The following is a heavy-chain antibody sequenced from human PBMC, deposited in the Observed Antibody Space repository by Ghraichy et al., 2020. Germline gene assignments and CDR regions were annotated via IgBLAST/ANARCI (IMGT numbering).Heavy chain of an antibody. CDR3: ARSPKLGSYYYYYMDV. J-gene: IGHJ6*03. CDR1: GGSISSYY. D-gene: IGHD1-7*01. V-gene: IGHV4-59*01. Sequence: SETLSLTCTVSGGSISSYYWSWIRQPPGKGLEWIGYIYYSGSTNYNPSLKSRVTISVDTSKNQFSLKLSSVTAADTAVYYCARSPKLGSYYYYYMDVWGKGTTVTVSS. CDR2: IYYSGST.